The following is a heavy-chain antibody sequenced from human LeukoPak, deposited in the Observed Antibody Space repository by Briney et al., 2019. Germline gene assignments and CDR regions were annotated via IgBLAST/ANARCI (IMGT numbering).Heavy chain of an antibody. CDR2: ISDNGGST. V-gene: IGHV3-23*01. CDR1: GFTLSSSA. Sequence: GGSLRLSCAASGFTLSSSAMSWVRQAPGKGLEWVSTISDNGGSTYYADSVKGRFTISRDSSKNTLYLQMNSLRAEDTAIYYCAKTIVIPIALGVFDYWGQGTLVTVSS. CDR3: AKTIVIPIALGVFDY. D-gene: IGHD3-16*02. J-gene: IGHJ4*02.